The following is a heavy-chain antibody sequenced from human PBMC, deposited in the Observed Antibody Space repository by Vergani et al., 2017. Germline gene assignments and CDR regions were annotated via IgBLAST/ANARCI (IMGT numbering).Heavy chain of an antibody. Sequence: QVQLQESGPGLVKPSQTLSLTCTVSGGSISSGSYYWSWIRQPAGKGLEWIGRIYTSGSTNYNPSLKSRVTISVDTSKNQFSLKLSSWTAADTAVYYCARGRRGIAVAGVSYYYYGMDVWGQGTTVTVSS. J-gene: IGHJ6*02. CDR2: IYTSGST. CDR3: ARGRRGIAVAGVSYYYYGMDV. CDR1: GGSISSGSYY. D-gene: IGHD6-19*01. V-gene: IGHV4-61*02.